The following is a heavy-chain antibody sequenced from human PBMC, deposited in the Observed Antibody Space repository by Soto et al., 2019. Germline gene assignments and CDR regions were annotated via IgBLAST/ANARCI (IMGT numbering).Heavy chain of an antibody. D-gene: IGHD6-19*01. CDR3: TTDRSVGWLFDH. V-gene: IGHV3-15*01. CDR1: GFNFRNVW. Sequence: PGGSLRLSCAASGFNFRNVWMSWVRQAPGKWLEWVGRIKTKTDGGTTDFAAPVKGRFTISRDDSKNTLFLQMNSLKTEDTAMYYCTTDRSVGWLFDHWGQGTLVNVSS. CDR2: IKTKTDGGTT. J-gene: IGHJ4*02.